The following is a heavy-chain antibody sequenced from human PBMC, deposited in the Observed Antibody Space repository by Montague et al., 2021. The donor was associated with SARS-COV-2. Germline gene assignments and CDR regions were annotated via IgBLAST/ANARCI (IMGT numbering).Heavy chain of an antibody. CDR1: GDSVSTHRTT. CDR2: TYFGYKWYN. V-gene: IGHV6-1*01. CDR3: GRVFAPAGTFDF. Sequence: CAISGDSVSTHRTTWEWLRHSPSSAHEWVGRTYFGYKWYNDYAVSVKSRITINPDTSKNPFSLQLKSVTPKDTAIYFCGRVFAPAGTFDFWGQGTLVTVSS. D-gene: IGHD6-13*01. J-gene: IGHJ4*02.